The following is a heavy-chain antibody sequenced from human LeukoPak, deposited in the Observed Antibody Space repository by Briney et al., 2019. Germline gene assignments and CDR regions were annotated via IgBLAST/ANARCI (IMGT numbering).Heavy chain of an antibody. Sequence: SETLSLTCAVYGGSYSGYYWTWIRQPPGKGLEWIGYVDHTGSTNFNPSLNGRVSISRDTTNNLFSLRLRSVTAADTAVYFCARGRVSSSTWYSTYYYYFYMDVWGKGTTVTVSS. CDR2: VDHTGST. J-gene: IGHJ6*03. CDR1: GGSYSGYY. V-gene: IGHV4-59*01. D-gene: IGHD1-1*01. CDR3: ARGRVSSSTWYSTYYYYFYMDV.